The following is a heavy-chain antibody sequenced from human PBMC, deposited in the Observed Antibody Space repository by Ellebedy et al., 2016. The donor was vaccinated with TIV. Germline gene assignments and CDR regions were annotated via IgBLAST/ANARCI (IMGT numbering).Heavy chain of an antibody. D-gene: IGHD6-19*01. CDR3: ARRVAGKASFDY. CDR2: INGDGGFT. CDR1: GFTFSRHW. Sequence: PGGSLRLSCAASGFTFSRHWMHWIRQAPGKGLVWLSRINGDGGFTSHADFVKGRLTISRDNAKNTLYLQMNSLRAEDTAVYYCARRVAGKASFDYWGQGTLVTVSS. J-gene: IGHJ4*02. V-gene: IGHV3-74*01.